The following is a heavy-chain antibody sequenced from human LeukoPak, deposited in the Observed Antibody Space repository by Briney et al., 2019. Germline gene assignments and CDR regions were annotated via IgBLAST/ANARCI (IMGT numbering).Heavy chain of an antibody. CDR2: IYYSGGT. J-gene: IGHJ6*03. CDR3: ARHFDYSNYYYYMDV. D-gene: IGHD4-11*01. V-gene: IGHV4-39*01. Sequence: PSETLSLTCTVSGGSISSSSYYWGWIRQPPGKGLEWIGSIYYSGGTYYNPSLKSRVTISVDTSKNQFSLKLSSVTAADTAVYYCARHFDYSNYYYYMDVWGKGTTVTVSS. CDR1: GGSISSSSYY.